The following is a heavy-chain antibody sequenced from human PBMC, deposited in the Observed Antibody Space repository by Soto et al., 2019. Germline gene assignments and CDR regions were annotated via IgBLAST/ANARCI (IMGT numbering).Heavy chain of an antibody. D-gene: IGHD3-3*01. CDR3: AKGAPRFLEWTPQLDY. J-gene: IGHJ4*02. CDR2: ISYDGSNK. V-gene: IGHV3-30*18. CDR1: GVTFCSYG. Sequence: PGGSLRLSCAASGVTFCSYGMHWVRQAPGKGLEWVAVISYDGSNKYYADSVKGRFTISRDNSKNTLYLQMNSLRAEDTAVYYCAKGAPRFLEWTPQLDYWGQGTLVTVSS.